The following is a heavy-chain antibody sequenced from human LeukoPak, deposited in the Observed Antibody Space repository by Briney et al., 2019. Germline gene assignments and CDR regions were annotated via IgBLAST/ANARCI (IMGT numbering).Heavy chain of an antibody. CDR3: ARQLWSGYYVDY. V-gene: IGHV4-34*01. Sequence: PSETLSLTCAVYGGSFSGYYWSWIRQPPGKGLEWIGEINHSGSTNYNPSLKSRVTISVDTSKSQFSLNLSSVTAADTAVYYCARQLWSGYYVDYWGQGTLVTVSS. CDR1: GGSFSGYY. D-gene: IGHD3-3*02. J-gene: IGHJ4*02. CDR2: INHSGST.